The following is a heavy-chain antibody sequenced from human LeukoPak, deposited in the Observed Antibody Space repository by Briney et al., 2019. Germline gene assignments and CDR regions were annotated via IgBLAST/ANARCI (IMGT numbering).Heavy chain of an antibody. CDR1: GGSISSYY. CDR3: ARATHNWGRNRYYFDY. CDR2: IYTSGST. J-gene: IGHJ4*02. D-gene: IGHD7-27*01. V-gene: IGHV4-4*07. Sequence: KASETPSLTCTVSGGSISSYYWSWIRQPAGKGLEWIGRIYTSGSTNYNPSLKSRVTMSVDTSKNQFSLKLSSVTAADTAVYYCARATHNWGRNRYYFDYWGQGTLVTVSS.